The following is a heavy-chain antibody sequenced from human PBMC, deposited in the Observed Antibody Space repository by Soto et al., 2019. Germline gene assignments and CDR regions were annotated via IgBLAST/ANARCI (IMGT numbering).Heavy chain of an antibody. J-gene: IGHJ4*01. CDR1: GFTFSSYG. CDR3: ARVAYFNGWIFDY. CDR2: IKQDGSEK. Sequence: GGSLRLYCSDSGFTFSSYGMSWVRQAPGKGLEWVANIKQDGSEKYFVDSVRGRFTLSRDNAKNSLQLQLNSLRAEDTAIYFCARVAYFNGWIFDYWGQGTLVTVSS. D-gene: IGHD2-2*03. V-gene: IGHV3-7*01.